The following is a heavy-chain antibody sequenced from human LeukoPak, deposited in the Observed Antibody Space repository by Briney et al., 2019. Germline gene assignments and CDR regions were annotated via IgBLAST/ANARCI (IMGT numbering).Heavy chain of an antibody. D-gene: IGHD1-14*01. CDR1: GGSISNYY. CDR3: ARDSRYYYGMDV. J-gene: IGHJ6*02. V-gene: IGHV4-59*01. CDR2: IHYSGST. Sequence: KPSETLSLTCTVSGGSISNYYWGWIRQPPGKGLEWIGNIHYSGSTNYNPSLKSRVSISVDTSKNQFSLKLTSVTAADTAVYYCARDSRYYYGMDVWGQGTTVTASS.